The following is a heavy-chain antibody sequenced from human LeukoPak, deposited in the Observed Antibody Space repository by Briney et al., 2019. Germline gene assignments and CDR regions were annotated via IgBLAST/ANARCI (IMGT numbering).Heavy chain of an antibody. CDR2: MNPNSGNT. D-gene: IGHD1/OR15-1a*01. CDR1: GYTFTSYD. Sequence: ASVKVSCKASGYTFTSYDINWVRQATGQGLEWMGWMNPNSGNTGYAQKFQGRVTITRNTSISTAYMELSSLRSEDTAVYYCARGNNILKIYYYYYGGRLGPRDYGHRLL. V-gene: IGHV1-8*03. J-gene: IGHJ6*02. CDR3: ARGNNILKIYYYYYGGR.